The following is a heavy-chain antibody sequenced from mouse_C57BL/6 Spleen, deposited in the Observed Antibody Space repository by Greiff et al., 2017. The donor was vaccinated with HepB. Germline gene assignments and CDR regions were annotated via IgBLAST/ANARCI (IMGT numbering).Heavy chain of an antibody. Sequence: EVQLQQSGPGLAKPSQTLSLTCSVTGYSITSDYWNWIRKFPGNKLEYMGYISYSGSTYYNPSLKSRSSITRDTSKNQYYLQLNSVTTEDTATYYCARTWYYGSSYHWYFDVWGTGTTVTVSS. CDR2: ISYSGST. CDR1: GYSITSDY. CDR3: ARTWYYGSSYHWYFDV. D-gene: IGHD1-1*01. V-gene: IGHV3-8*01. J-gene: IGHJ1*03.